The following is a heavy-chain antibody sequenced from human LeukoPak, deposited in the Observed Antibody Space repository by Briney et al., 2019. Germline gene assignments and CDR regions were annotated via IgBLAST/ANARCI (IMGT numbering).Heavy chain of an antibody. D-gene: IGHD2-8*01. J-gene: IGHJ6*03. V-gene: IGHV4-34*01. Sequence: SETLSLTCAVYGGSFSGYYWSWIRQPPGKGLEWIGEINHSGSTNYNPSLKSRVTISIDTSKNHFSLKLSSVTAADTAVYYCARTIGYCTNGVCSIHFYYYMDAWGKGTTVTVSS. CDR1: GGSFSGYY. CDR3: ARTIGYCTNGVCSIHFYYYMDA. CDR2: INHSGST.